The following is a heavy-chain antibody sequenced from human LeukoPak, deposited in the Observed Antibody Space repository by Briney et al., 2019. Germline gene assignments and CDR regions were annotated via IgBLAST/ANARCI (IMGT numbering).Heavy chain of an antibody. D-gene: IGHD6-13*01. V-gene: IGHV3-7*03. CDR2: IKQDGSEK. CDR3: ARVGSSWAYYYYYYMDV. CDR1: GFTFSSYS. J-gene: IGHJ6*03. Sequence: PGGSLRLSCAASGFTFSSYSMNWVRQAPGKGLEWVANIKQDGSEKYYVDSVKGRFTISRDNAKNSLHLQMNGLRAEDTAVYYCARVGSSWAYYYYYYMDVWGKGTTVTVSS.